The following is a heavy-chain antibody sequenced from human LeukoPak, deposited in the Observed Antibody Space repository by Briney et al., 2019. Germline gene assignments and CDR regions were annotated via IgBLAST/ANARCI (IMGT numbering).Heavy chain of an antibody. CDR2: IKQDGSVK. D-gene: IGHD1-26*01. CDR1: GFTFSSYW. CDR3: ASDKIVGASRFDY. Sequence: GSLRLSCAASGFTFSSYWMSWVRQAPGKGLEWVANIKQDGSVKYYVGSVKGRFTISRDNAKNSLYLQMNSLRAEDTAVYYCASDKIVGASRFDYWGQGTLVTVSS. J-gene: IGHJ4*02. V-gene: IGHV3-7*01.